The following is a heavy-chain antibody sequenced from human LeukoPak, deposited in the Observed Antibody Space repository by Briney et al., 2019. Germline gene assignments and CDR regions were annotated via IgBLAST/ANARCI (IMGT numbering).Heavy chain of an antibody. CDR2: INAGNGNT. J-gene: IGHJ4*02. CDR1: GYTFTSYA. Sequence: ASVKVSCKASGYTFTSYAMHWVRQAPGQRLEWMGWINAGNGNTKYSQKFQGRVTITRDTSASTAYMELSSLRSEDTAVYYCARDYSNYNYFDYWGQGTLVTVSS. D-gene: IGHD3-10*01. CDR3: ARDYSNYNYFDY. V-gene: IGHV1-3*01.